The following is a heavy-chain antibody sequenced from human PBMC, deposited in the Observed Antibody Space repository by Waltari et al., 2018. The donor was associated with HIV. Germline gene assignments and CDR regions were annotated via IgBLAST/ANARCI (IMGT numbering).Heavy chain of an antibody. CDR1: GYTLTDLS. J-gene: IGHJ6*02. D-gene: IGHD6-6*01. V-gene: IGHV1-24*01. CDR2: FEPEDGET. Sequence: QVQLVQSGAEVKQPGASVKVSCKVSGYTLTDLSMHWVRQAPGKGLEWMGGFEPEDGETIYAQKFQGRVTMTEDTSTDTAYMELSSLRSEDTAVYYCATDSEGSSCIDVWGQGTTVTVSS. CDR3: ATDSEGSSCIDV.